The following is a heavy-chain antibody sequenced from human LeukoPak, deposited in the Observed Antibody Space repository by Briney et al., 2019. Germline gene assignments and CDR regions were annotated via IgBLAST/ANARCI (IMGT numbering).Heavy chain of an antibody. D-gene: IGHD6-6*01. J-gene: IGHJ4*02. Sequence: SETLSLTCAVYGGSFSGYYWSWIRQPPGKGLEWIGEINHSGSTNYNPSLKSRVTISVDTSKNQFSLKLSSVTAADTAVYYCARGRVAARPFDYWGQGTLVTVSS. CDR2: INHSGST. CDR1: GGSFSGYY. CDR3: ARGRVAARPFDY. V-gene: IGHV4-34*01.